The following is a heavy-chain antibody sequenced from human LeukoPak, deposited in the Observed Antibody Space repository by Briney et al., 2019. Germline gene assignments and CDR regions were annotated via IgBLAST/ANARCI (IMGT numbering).Heavy chain of an antibody. D-gene: IGHD3-10*01. V-gene: IGHV3-30*02. J-gene: IGHJ5*02. CDR2: IRYDGSNK. CDR1: GFIFSSNG. CDR3: AKGPAMVRGTFDP. Sequence: AGGSLRLSCAASGFIFSSNGMHWVRQAPGKGLEWVAFIRYDGSNKYYADSVKGRFTISRDNSKNTLYLQMNSLRAEDRGVYYCAKGPAMVRGTFDPWGQGTLVTVSS.